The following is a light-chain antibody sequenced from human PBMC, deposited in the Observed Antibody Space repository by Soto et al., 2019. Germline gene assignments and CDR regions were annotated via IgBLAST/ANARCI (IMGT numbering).Light chain of an antibody. Sequence: QSALTQPASVSGSPGQSITISCTGTSSDVGGYNYVSWYQQHPGKAPKLIIYEVSNRPSGVPDRFSGSKSGNTASLTVSGLQAEDEADYYCMCYAGGNNWVFGGGTKLTVL. CDR1: SSDVGGYNY. J-gene: IGLJ3*02. CDR3: MCYAGGNNWV. V-gene: IGLV2-8*01. CDR2: EVS.